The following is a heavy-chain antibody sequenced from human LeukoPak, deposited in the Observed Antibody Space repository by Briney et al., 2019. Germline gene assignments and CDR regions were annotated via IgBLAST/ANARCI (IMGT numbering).Heavy chain of an antibody. V-gene: IGHV3-21*01. CDR1: GITFSNYN. D-gene: IGHD1-1*01. CDR3: ARDPYNGAYSEGYYYYYMDV. Sequence: GGSLRLSCAAPGITFSNYNMNWVRQAPGKGLEWISSITSSSSYAFYADSVKGRFTISRDNAKNSLYLQMNSLRVEDTAIYYCARDPYNGAYSEGYYYYYMDVWGKGTTVTISS. J-gene: IGHJ6*03. CDR2: ITSSSSYA.